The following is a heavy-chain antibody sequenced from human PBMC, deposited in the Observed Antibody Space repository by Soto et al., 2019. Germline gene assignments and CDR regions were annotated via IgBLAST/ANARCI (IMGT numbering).Heavy chain of an antibody. CDR2: INPKSGGT. Sequence: ASVKVSCKGSGYSFTGYYLHWVRQAPGQGLEWLGWINPKSGGTSYAQKFKGRVSMTRDTSTSTAYMELRRLRSDDTAVYYCAGKWPDGEDQFDHWGQGTLVTVSS. V-gene: IGHV1-2*02. CDR3: AGKWPDGEDQFDH. J-gene: IGHJ4*02. CDR1: GYSFTGYY. D-gene: IGHD3-10*01.